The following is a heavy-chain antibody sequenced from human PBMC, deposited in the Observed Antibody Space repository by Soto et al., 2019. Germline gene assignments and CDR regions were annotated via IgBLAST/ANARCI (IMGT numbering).Heavy chain of an antibody. CDR2: ISAYNGNT. V-gene: IGHV1-18*04. D-gene: IGHD6-6*01. CDR1: GYTFTSYG. J-gene: IGHJ6*02. CDR3: ARDWGREQLVSRRGVYYYYGMDV. Sequence: QVQLVQSGAEVKKPGASVKVSCKASGYTFTSYGISWVRQAPGQGLEWMGWISAYNGNTNYAQTLQGRVTMTTDNSTSTACMELSSLRYDDTAVYYCARDWGREQLVSRRGVYYYYGMDVWGQGTTVTVSS.